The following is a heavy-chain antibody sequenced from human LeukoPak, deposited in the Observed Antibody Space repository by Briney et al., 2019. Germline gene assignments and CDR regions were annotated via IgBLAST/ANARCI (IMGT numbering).Heavy chain of an antibody. Sequence: GGSLRLSCAASGFTFTTYWMTWVRQAPGKGLEWVANIKQDGSQKYYVDSVKGRFTISRDNAKNSLYLQMNSLRAEDTAVYYCARAGSKWMATILDYWGQGTLVTVSS. D-gene: IGHD5-24*01. J-gene: IGHJ4*02. CDR2: IKQDGSQK. CDR3: ARAGSKWMATILDY. CDR1: GFTFTTYW. V-gene: IGHV3-7*01.